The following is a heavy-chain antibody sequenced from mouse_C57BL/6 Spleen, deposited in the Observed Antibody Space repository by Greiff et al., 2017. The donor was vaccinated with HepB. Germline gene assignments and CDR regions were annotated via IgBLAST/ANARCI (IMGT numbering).Heavy chain of an antibody. V-gene: IGHV7-3*01. J-gene: IGHJ1*03. Sequence: EVKLMESGGGLVQPGGSLSLSCAASGFTFTDYYMSWVRQPPGKALEWLGFIRNKANGYTTEYSASVKGRFTISRDNSQSIFYLQMNALRAEDSATYYCARTVYSNYGYFDVWGTGTTVTVSS. D-gene: IGHD2-5*01. CDR2: IRNKANGYTT. CDR1: GFTFTDYY. CDR3: ARTVYSNYGYFDV.